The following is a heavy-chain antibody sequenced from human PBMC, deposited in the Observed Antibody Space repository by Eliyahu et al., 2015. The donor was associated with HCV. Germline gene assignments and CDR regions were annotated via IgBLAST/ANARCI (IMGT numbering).Heavy chain of an antibody. CDR2: VSTPGGS. V-gene: IGHV4-61*02. Sequence: QVQLQESGPGLVKPSQTLSLTCTVSGGSISSGSYYWSWIRQPAGKGLEVVWAVSTPGGSTSNPSLKSRVTMSVDTSKNQFSLKLSSVTAADTAVYYCARDRSWNYGDWYFDLWGRGTLVTVSS. D-gene: IGHD1-7*01. CDR3: ARDRSWNYGDWYFDL. J-gene: IGHJ2*01. CDR1: GGSISSGSYY.